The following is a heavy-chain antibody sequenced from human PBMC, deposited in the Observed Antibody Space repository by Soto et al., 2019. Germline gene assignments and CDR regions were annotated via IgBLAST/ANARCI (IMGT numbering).Heavy chain of an antibody. J-gene: IGHJ3*02. CDR2: ISAYNGNT. V-gene: IGHV1-18*01. CDR3: ARDEGGYYYDSSGDAFDI. CDR1: GYTFTSYG. D-gene: IGHD3-22*01. Sequence: ASVKVSCKASGYTFTSYGISWVRQAPGQGLEWMGWISAYNGNTNYAQKIQGRVTMTTDTSTSTAYMELRSLRSDDTAVYYCARDEGGYYYDSSGDAFDIWGQGTMVTVSS.